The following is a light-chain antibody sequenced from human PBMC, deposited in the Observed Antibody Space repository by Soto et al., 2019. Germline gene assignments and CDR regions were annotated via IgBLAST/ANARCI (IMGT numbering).Light chain of an antibody. CDR2: GIS. J-gene: IGKJ1*01. Sequence: EVVMTQSPATLSVSPGEGATLSCRASQSVTSNYLAWYQQKPGKAPRLLIHGISNRATGVPDRFSGSGSGTDFTLTISRLEPEDLAVYYCQQYDDWPETFGQGTKVDIK. V-gene: IGKV3-20*01. CDR1: QSVTSNY. CDR3: QQYDDWPET.